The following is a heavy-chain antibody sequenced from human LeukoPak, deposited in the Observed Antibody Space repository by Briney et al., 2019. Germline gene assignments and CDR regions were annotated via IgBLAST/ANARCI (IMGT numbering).Heavy chain of an antibody. D-gene: IGHD3-16*01. CDR3: ARIEGDPDAFDI. Sequence: PSETLSLTCAVSGYSISSGYYWGWIRQPPGKGLEWIGSIYHSGSTYYNPSLKSRVTISVDTSKNQFSLKLSSVTAADTAMYYCARIEGDPDAFDIWGQGTMVTVSS. V-gene: IGHV4-38-2*01. CDR1: GYSISSGYY. J-gene: IGHJ3*02. CDR2: IYHSGST.